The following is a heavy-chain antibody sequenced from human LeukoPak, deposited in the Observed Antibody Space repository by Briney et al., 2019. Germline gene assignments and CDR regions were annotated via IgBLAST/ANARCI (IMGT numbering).Heavy chain of an antibody. J-gene: IGHJ5*02. CDR1: GYTFTGYY. V-gene: IGHV1-8*02. CDR2: MNPNSGNT. Sequence: ASVKVSCKASGYTFTGYYMHWVRQASGQGLEWMGWMNPNSGNTGYAQKFQGRVTMTRNTSISTAYMELSSLRSEDTAVYYCVGGFDPWGRGTLVTVSS. CDR3: VGGFDP.